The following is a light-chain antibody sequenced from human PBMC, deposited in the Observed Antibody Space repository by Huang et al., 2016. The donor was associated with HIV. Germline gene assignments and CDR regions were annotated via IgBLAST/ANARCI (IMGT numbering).Light chain of an antibody. V-gene: IGKV3-15*01. J-gene: IGKJ2*01. CDR3: QHYKT. CDR1: QSVSTN. Sequence: EIVMTQSPATLSVSPGARVILSCRTSQSVSTNLAWYQQKRGQPPRLLIYGASTRATDTPIRFSGSGSGTEFTLTISSLQPEDFAVYSCQHYKTFGRGTKLEIK. CDR2: GAS.